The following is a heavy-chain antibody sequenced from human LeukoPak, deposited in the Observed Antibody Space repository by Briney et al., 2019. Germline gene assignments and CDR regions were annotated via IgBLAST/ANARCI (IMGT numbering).Heavy chain of an antibody. Sequence: TSETLSLTCTVSGGSISSSSYYWGWIRQPPGKGLEWIGSIYYSGSTYYNPSLKSRVTISVDTSKNQFSLKLSSVPAADTAVYYCARQVSSWFSSPYYFDYWGQGTLVTVSS. CDR2: IYYSGST. CDR1: GGSISSSSYY. D-gene: IGHD6-13*01. J-gene: IGHJ4*02. CDR3: ARQVSSWFSSPYYFDY. V-gene: IGHV4-39*01.